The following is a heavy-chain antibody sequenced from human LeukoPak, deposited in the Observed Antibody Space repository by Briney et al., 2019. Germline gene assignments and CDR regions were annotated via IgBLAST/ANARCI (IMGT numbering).Heavy chain of an antibody. D-gene: IGHD6-19*01. CDR1: GGSISSSSYY. CDR2: ICYSGST. Sequence: SETLSLTCTVSGGSISSSSYYWGWIRQPPGKGLEWIGSICYSGSTYYNPSLKSRVTISVDTSKNQFSLKLSSVTAADTAVYYCARRGSGWYYFDCWGQGTLVTVSS. V-gene: IGHV4-39*01. J-gene: IGHJ4*02. CDR3: ARRGSGWYYFDC.